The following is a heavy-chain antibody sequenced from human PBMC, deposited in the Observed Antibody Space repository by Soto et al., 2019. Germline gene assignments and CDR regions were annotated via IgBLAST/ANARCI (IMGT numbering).Heavy chain of an antibody. J-gene: IGHJ4*02. CDR2: ISGSCGST. Sequence: EVQLLESGGGLVQPGGSLRLSCAASRFTFSSYAMSWVRQAPGKGLEWVSAISGSCGSTYYADSVKGRFTISRDNSKNTLYLQMNSLRAEDTAVYYCAKDLGDGGLTFDYWGQGTLVTVSS. D-gene: IGHD3-10*01. CDR3: AKDLGDGGLTFDY. V-gene: IGHV3-23*01. CDR1: RFTFSSYA.